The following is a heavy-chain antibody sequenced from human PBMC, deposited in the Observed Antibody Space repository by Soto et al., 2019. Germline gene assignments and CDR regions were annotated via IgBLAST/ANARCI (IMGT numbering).Heavy chain of an antibody. CDR2: IYYGGST. J-gene: IGHJ4*02. V-gene: IGHV4-31*03. D-gene: IGHD2-2*01. Sequence: SETLSLTCTVSGGSISSGGYYWSWIRQHPGKGLEWIGYIYYGGSTYYNPSLMSRVTISVDTSKNQFSLKLSSVTAADTAVYYCARGRDCSTTSCSLDLRLGYYFDKWGQGTLVTVSS. CDR1: GGSISSGGYY. CDR3: ARGRDCSTTSCSLDLRLGYYFDK.